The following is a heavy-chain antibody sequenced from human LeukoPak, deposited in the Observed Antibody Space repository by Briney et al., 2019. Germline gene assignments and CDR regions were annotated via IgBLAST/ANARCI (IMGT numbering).Heavy chain of an antibody. Sequence: PGGPRRLSFAAPGFTFSSYWMSGVRQAPGKGLKWVANIKQDGSEKYYVDSVKGRFTISRDNAKNSLYLQMNSLRAEDTAVYYCARVVVDIVVVTQNWFDPWGQGTLVTVSS. V-gene: IGHV3-7*04. D-gene: IGHD3-22*01. J-gene: IGHJ5*02. CDR3: ARVVVDIVVVTQNWFDP. CDR2: IKQDGSEK. CDR1: GFTFSSYW.